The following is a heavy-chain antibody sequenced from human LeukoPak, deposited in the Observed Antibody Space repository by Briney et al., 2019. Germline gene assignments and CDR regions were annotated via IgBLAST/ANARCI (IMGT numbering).Heavy chain of an antibody. V-gene: IGHV1-46*01. CDR3: ARGSWQLAEEVY. D-gene: IGHD6-6*01. Sequence: ASVKVSCKASGYTFTDYYMHWVRQAPGQGLEWMGRIKPNSGSTSYAQKFQGRVTMTRDTSTSTVYMELSSLRSEDTAVYYCARGSWQLAEEVYWGQGTLVTVSS. CDR1: GYTFTDYY. J-gene: IGHJ4*02. CDR2: IKPNSGST.